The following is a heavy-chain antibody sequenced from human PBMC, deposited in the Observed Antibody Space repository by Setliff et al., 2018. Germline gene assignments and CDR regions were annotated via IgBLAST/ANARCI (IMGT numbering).Heavy chain of an antibody. CDR2: VSYDGSNK. CDR3: VKEVIAATGTAFDI. J-gene: IGHJ4*01. CDR1: GFTFSAYG. D-gene: IGHD6-13*01. Sequence: GGSLRLSCAASGFTFSAYGMHWVRQAPGKGLEWVAVVSYDGSNKWYADSVKGRFTISRDNSKNTLYLQLNSLRPEDTAVYYCVKEVIAATGTAFDIWGQGTLVTVSS. V-gene: IGHV3-30*18.